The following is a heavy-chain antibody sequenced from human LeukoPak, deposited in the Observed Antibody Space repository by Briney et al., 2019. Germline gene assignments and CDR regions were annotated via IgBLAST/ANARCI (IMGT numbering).Heavy chain of an antibody. CDR3: ARVGLGYSYDY. CDR2: VHSDGSYT. V-gene: IGHV3-74*01. D-gene: IGHD5-18*01. J-gene: IGHJ4*02. Sequence: GGSLRLSCAASGFTFSNYWMHWVRQAPGKGLMWVSRVHSDGSYTNYADSVKGRFTISRDNAKSTLYLQMNSLRAEDTAVYYCARVGLGYSYDYWGQGTLVTVSS. CDR1: GFTFSNYW.